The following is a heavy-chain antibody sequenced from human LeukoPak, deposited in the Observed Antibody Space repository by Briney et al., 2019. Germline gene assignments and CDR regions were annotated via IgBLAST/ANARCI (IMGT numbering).Heavy chain of an antibody. CDR3: ARDPGGDGFDP. CDR2: IYYSGST. J-gene: IGHJ5*02. D-gene: IGHD3-16*01. Sequence: SETLSLTCTVSGGSISSYYWSWIRQPPGKGLEWIGYIYYSGSTNYNPSLKSRVTISVDTSKNQFSLKLSSVTAADTAVYYGARDPGGDGFDPGAREPWSPSPQ. CDR1: GGSISSYY. V-gene: IGHV4-59*01.